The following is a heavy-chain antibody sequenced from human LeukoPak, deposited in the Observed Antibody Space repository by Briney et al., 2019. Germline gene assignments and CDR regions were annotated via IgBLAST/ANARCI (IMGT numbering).Heavy chain of an antibody. CDR3: ARAQDIVVVPAAIPIAYFDY. CDR1: GYTFTSYG. J-gene: IGHJ4*02. V-gene: IGHV1-18*04. Sequence: ASVKVSCKASGYTFTSYGISWVRQAPGQGLEWMGWISAYNGNTNYAQKLQGRVTMTTDTSTSTAYMELRSLRSDDTAVYYCARAQDIVVVPAAIPIAYFDYWGQGTLVTVSS. CDR2: ISAYNGNT. D-gene: IGHD2-2*02.